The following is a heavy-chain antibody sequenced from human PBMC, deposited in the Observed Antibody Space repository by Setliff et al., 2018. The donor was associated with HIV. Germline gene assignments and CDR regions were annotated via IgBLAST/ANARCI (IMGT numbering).Heavy chain of an antibody. CDR2: IYYTGRS. Sequence: SETLSLTCTVSGGSISRGSYSWGWIRQPPGKGLEWIGSIYYTGRSFHNPSLKSRITISVDTSKNQFSLKLSSVTAADTAVYYCGRENPGDYWGQGTLVTVSS. D-gene: IGHD3-10*01. V-gene: IGHV4-39*01. CDR3: GRENPGDY. J-gene: IGHJ4*02. CDR1: GGSISRGSYS.